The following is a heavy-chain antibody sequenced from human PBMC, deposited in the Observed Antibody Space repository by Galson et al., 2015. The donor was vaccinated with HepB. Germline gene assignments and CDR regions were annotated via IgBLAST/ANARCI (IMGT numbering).Heavy chain of an antibody. Sequence: SVKVSCKASGYTFTSYDINWVRQATGQGLEWMGWMNPNSGNTGYAQKFQGRVTMTRNTSISTAYMELSSLRSEDTAVYYCARGPRITIFGVVTRLGGYWFDPWGQGTLVTVSS. V-gene: IGHV1-8*01. CDR2: MNPNSGNT. CDR1: GYTFTSYD. CDR3: ARGPRITIFGVVTRLGGYWFDP. D-gene: IGHD3-3*01. J-gene: IGHJ5*02.